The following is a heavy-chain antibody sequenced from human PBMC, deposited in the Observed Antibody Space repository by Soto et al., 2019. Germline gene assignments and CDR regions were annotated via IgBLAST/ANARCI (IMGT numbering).Heavy chain of an antibody. J-gene: IGHJ3*02. CDR2: IYYSGST. V-gene: IGHV4-61*01. CDR1: GGSISSNNDY. Sequence: AETLSLTYTVSGGSISSNNDYWGWIRQPPGKGLECIGYIYYSGSTNYNPSLKSRVTISVDTSKNQFSLKLSSVTAADTAVYYCARDLGSAAFDIWGQGTMVTVSS. CDR3: ARDLGSAAFDI. D-gene: IGHD1-26*01.